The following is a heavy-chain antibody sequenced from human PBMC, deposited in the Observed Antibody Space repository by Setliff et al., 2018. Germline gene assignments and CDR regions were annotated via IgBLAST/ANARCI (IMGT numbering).Heavy chain of an antibody. Sequence: PSETLSLTCSVYGESFSNNYWSWIRQTPGKGLEWIGESNHGGSTSYHPSLKSRLTMSVDTSKNQFSLKLTSVTAADTARYFCARERQGGFLEWSPLDPWGQGILVTVSS. V-gene: IGHV4-34*01. D-gene: IGHD3-3*01. J-gene: IGHJ5*02. CDR1: GESFSNNY. CDR3: ARERQGGFLEWSPLDP. CDR2: SNHGGST.